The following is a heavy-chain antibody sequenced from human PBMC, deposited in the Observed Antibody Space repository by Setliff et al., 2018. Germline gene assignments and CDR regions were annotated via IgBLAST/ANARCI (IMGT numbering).Heavy chain of an antibody. D-gene: IGHD7-27*01. Sequence: GGSLRLSCTASGFMFNSYGMHWVRQAPGKGLEWVSYISSSSSTIYYADSVKGRFTISRDNAKNSLYLQMNSLRAEDTALYYCAKVVGTGDSRAFDYWGQGTLVTVSS. J-gene: IGHJ4*02. V-gene: IGHV3-48*04. CDR2: ISSSSSTI. CDR1: GFMFNSYG. CDR3: AKVVGTGDSRAFDY.